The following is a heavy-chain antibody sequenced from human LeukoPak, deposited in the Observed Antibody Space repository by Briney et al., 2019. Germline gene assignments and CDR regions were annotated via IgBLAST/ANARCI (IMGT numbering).Heavy chain of an antibody. J-gene: IGHJ4*02. V-gene: IGHV1-18*01. CDR2: ISAYNGQT. CDR3: ARRSGSGSYIDY. CDR1: GYTFTSNG. D-gene: IGHD3-10*01. Sequence: ASVTVSCKASGYTFTSNGITWVRQAPGQGLEWMGWISAYNGQTNYAQSLQGRVAMTTDTSTSTAYMELRSLRSDYTAVYYCARRSGSGSYIDYWGQGTLVTVSS.